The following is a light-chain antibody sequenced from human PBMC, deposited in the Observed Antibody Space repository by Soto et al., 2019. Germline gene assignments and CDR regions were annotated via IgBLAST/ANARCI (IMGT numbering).Light chain of an antibody. Sequence: DIQLTDAPSFLSASVLYRVTITCLASQGISSYLAWYQQKPGKAPKLLIYAASTLQSGVPSRFSGSGSGTEFTLTISSLQPEDFATYYCQQLNSYPLTFGGGTKVDIK. J-gene: IGKJ4*01. CDR1: QGISSY. CDR2: AAS. V-gene: IGKV1-9*01. CDR3: QQLNSYPLT.